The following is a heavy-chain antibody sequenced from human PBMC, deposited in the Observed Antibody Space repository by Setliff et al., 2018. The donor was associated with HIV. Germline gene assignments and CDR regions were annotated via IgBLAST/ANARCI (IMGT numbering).Heavy chain of an antibody. CDR1: GYSIRSGYY. Sequence: PSETLSLPCAVSGYSIRSGYYWGWIRQPPGKGLAWIGSIYHSGSTYYNPSLKSRVTISVDTSKNQFSLKLSSVTAADTAVYYCARMYSGYDWSPAGARTRYLDYWGQGTLVTVS. V-gene: IGHV4-38-2*01. J-gene: IGHJ4*02. D-gene: IGHD5-12*01. CDR3: ARMYSGYDWSPAGARTRYLDY. CDR2: IYHSGST.